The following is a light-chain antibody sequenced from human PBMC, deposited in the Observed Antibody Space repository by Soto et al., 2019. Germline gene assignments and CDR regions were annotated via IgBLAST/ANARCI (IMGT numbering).Light chain of an antibody. CDR1: SSNIGSNY. J-gene: IGLJ2*01. CDR2: RNN. Sequence: QPVLTQPPSASGTPGQRVTISCSGSSSNIGSNYVYWYQQLPGTAPKLLIYRNNQRPSGVPDRFSGSKSGTSASLAISGLRSEDEADYYCAAWDDSLPVFGGGTKLTVL. CDR3: AAWDDSLPV. V-gene: IGLV1-47*01.